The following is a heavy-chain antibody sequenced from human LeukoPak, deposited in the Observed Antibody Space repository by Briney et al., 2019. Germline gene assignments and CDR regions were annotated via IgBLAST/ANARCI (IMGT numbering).Heavy chain of an antibody. CDR1: GFTFSSYA. D-gene: IGHD3-3*01. J-gene: IGHJ6*02. V-gene: IGHV3-23*01. CDR2: ISGSGGST. CDR3: AGYYDFWSGYQPYYYYGMDV. Sequence: PGGSLRLSCAASGFTFSSYAMSWVRQAPGKGLEWVSAISGSGGSTYYADSVKGRFTISRDNSKNTLYLQMKSLRAEDTAVYYCAGYYDFWSGYQPYYYYGMDVWGQGTTVTVSS.